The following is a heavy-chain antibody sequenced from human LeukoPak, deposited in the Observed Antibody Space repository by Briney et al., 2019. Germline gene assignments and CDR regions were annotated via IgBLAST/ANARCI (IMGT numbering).Heavy chain of an antibody. CDR2: IIPIFGTA. D-gene: IGHD3-22*01. J-gene: IGHJ4*02. CDR1: GGTFSSYA. CDR3: ARAPDDSSGYLALTMDY. V-gene: IGHV1-69*13. Sequence: ASVKVSCKASGGTFSSYAISWVRQAPGQGLEWMGGIIPIFGTANYAQKFQGRVTIAADESTSTAYMELSSLRSEDTAVYYCARAPDDSSGYLALTMDYWGQGTLVTVSS.